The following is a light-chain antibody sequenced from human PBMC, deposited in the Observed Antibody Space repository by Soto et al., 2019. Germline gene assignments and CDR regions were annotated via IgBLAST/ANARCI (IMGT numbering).Light chain of an antibody. CDR3: MQGSHWPLWT. CDR2: KVS. V-gene: IGKV2-30*01. J-gene: IGKJ1*01. Sequence: DVVMTQSPLSLPVTLGQPASISCRSSQSLLSGDGNTYLNWFQQRPGQSPRRLIYKVSNRDSGVPDRVSGNGSDTDFTLTISRVESEDVGVYYCMQGSHWPLWTFGQGTQVE. CDR1: QSLLSGDGNTY.